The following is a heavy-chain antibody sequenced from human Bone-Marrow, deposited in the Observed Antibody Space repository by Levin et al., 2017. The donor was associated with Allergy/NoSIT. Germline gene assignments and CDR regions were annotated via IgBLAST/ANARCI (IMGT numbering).Heavy chain of an antibody. Sequence: SQTLSLPCTVSGGSISSYYWSWIRQPAGKGLEWIGRIYTSGSTNYNPSLKSRVTMSVDTSKNQFSLKLSSVTAADTAVYYCARGVPTAYGDYVPHFDYWGQGTLVTVSS. J-gene: IGHJ4*02. CDR1: GGSISSYY. CDR2: IYTSGST. CDR3: ARGVPTAYGDYVPHFDY. V-gene: IGHV4-4*07. D-gene: IGHD4-17*01.